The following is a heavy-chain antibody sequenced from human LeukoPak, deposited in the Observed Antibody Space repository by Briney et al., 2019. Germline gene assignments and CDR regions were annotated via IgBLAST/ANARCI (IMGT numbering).Heavy chain of an antibody. J-gene: IGHJ3*02. CDR1: GYTFTHYY. Sequence: ASVKVSCKASGYTFTHYYIHWVRQAPAHGLEWMGIINPSGSSTSYAQKFQGRVTMNRDTSTSTVYMELSSLRSEDTAVYYCAGGTTNTKGAFDMWGQGTMVTVSS. D-gene: IGHD2-8*01. CDR3: AGGTTNTKGAFDM. V-gene: IGHV1-46*01. CDR2: INPSGSST.